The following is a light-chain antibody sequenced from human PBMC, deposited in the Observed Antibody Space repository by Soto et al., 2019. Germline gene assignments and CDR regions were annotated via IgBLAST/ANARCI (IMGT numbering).Light chain of an antibody. V-gene: IGKV3-15*01. J-gene: IGKJ2*02. CDR2: HTS. CDR3: QEWNNWPRGT. CDR1: QSIGSN. Sequence: VMTQSPATLSVSPGERVILSCRASQSIGSNLAWCQQKPGQPPRLLTYHTSTRAPDSPPRFSGSGSGTELTLTISSLQSEDFGIYFCQEWNNWPRGTLGQGTKLQIK.